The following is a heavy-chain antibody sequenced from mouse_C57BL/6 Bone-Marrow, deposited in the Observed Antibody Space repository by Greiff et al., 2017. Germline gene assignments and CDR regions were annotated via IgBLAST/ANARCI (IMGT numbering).Heavy chain of an antibody. D-gene: IGHD1-1*01. J-gene: IGHJ2*01. CDR1: GYTFTGSW. CDR3: AREGTVVDYFDY. CDR2: ILPGSCST. V-gene: IGHV1-9*01. Sequence: VQLQQSGAELMKPGASAKLSCTATGYTFTGSWIEWVKQRPGHGLEWIGEILPGSCSTNYNEKFKGKATFTADTSSNTAYMHLSSLTTEDSAIYYGAREGTVVDYFDYWGQGTTLTVSS.